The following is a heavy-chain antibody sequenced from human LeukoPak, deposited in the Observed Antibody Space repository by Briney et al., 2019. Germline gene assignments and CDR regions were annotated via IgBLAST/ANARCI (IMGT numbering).Heavy chain of an antibody. CDR3: AKDLSSREDGPAYYYYGMDV. CDR1: GFTFSSYG. CDR2: ISYDGSNK. V-gene: IGHV3-30*18. D-gene: IGHD1-26*01. Sequence: PGGSLRLSCAASGFTFSSYGMHWVRQAPGKGLEWVAVISYDGSNKYYADSVKGRFTISRDNSKNTLYLQMNSLRAEDTAVYYCAKDLSSREDGPAYYYYGMDVWGQGTTVTVSS. J-gene: IGHJ6*02.